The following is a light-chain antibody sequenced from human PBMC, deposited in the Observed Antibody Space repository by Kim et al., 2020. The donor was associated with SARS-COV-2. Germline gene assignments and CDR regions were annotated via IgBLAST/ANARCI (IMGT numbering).Light chain of an antibody. J-gene: IGLJ3*02. Sequence: GQRVTISCSGSSSNVGRHFVNWYQQRPGTAPTVFIYNDNPRPSGVPDRCSGSRSGTSASLAISGLQSEDEADYYCATWDVTLNGWVFGGGTQLTVL. V-gene: IGLV1-44*01. CDR1: SSNVGRHF. CDR2: NDN. CDR3: ATWDVTLNGWV.